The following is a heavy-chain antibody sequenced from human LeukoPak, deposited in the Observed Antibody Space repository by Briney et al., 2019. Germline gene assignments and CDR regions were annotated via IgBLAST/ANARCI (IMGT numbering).Heavy chain of an antibody. CDR2: IYYSGST. CDR3: ATSGYSSGWYLYAFDI. V-gene: IGHV4-59*08. D-gene: IGHD6-19*01. Sequence: SETLSLTCTVSGGSISSYYWSWIRQPPGKGLEWIGYIYYSGSTNYNPSLKSQVTISVDTSKNQFSLKLSSVTAADTAVYYCATSGYSSGWYLYAFDIWGQGTMVTVSS. CDR1: GGSISSYY. J-gene: IGHJ3*02.